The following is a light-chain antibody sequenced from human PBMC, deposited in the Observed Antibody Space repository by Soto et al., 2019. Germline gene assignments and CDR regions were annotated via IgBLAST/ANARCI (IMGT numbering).Light chain of an antibody. Sequence: QAVVTQPPSASGTPGQRVTISCSGSNSNIESNYVQWYQHLPGTAPKLLIYRNNQRPSGIPDRFSGSKSGTSASLAISGLRSEDEAHYYCAVWDDRLSGVVFGGGTKLTVL. V-gene: IGLV1-47*01. CDR3: AVWDDRLSGVV. J-gene: IGLJ2*01. CDR2: RNN. CDR1: NSNIESNY.